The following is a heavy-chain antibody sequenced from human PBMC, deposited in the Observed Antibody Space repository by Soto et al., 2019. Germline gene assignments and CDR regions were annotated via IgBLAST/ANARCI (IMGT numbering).Heavy chain of an antibody. D-gene: IGHD2-2*01. CDR3: ATAIADDAFDI. CDR2: INAGNGNT. V-gene: IGHV1-3*01. Sequence: GXSXKVSFKASGYTXTSYAMHWVRQAPGQRLEWMGWINAGNGNTKYSQKFQGRVTITSETSASTAYIELSRLRSEDTAVYYCATAIADDAFDIWGRGTMVTVSS. CDR1: GYTXTSYA. J-gene: IGHJ3*02.